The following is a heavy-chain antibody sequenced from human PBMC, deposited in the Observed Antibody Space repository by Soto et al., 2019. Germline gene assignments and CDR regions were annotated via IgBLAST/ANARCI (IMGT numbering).Heavy chain of an antibody. J-gene: IGHJ6*02. D-gene: IGHD2-2*02. CDR1: GFTFNSYG. CDR2: ILYDGSKK. Sequence: QPGGSLRLSCEASGFTFNSYGMYWVRQAPGKGLEWVSYILYDGSKKYYADSVKGRFTISRDNSKNTLNLQMDSMRLEDTAVYYCAREYTAWPLAYGLDVWGQGTTVTVSS. CDR3: AREYTAWPLAYGLDV. V-gene: IGHV3-30*03.